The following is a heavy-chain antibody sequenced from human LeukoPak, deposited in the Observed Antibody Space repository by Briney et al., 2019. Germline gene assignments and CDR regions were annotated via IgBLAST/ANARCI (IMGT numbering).Heavy chain of an antibody. CDR3: AKRAGANHDAFDM. Sequence: PGASLRLSCAASGFTFGSCAMSWVRQAPGKGLEWVSAISGTGGHTYYADSVKGRFTISRDNSKNTQYLQMNSLRADDTAVYYCAKRAGANHDAFDMWGQGTMVTVSS. D-gene: IGHD1-26*01. CDR1: GFTFGSCA. V-gene: IGHV3-23*01. J-gene: IGHJ3*02. CDR2: ISGTGGHT.